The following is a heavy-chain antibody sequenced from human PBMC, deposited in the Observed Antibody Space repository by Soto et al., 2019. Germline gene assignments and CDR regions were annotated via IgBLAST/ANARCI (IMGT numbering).Heavy chain of an antibody. D-gene: IGHD3-16*01. CDR2: IYYSGST. V-gene: IGHV4-59*01. CDR3: ARGSLWGGGGPTLRNYYYYGMDV. J-gene: IGHJ6*02. CDR1: GGSISSYY. Sequence: SSETLSLTCTVSGGSISSYYWSWIRQPPGKGLEWIGYIYYSGSTNYNPSLKSRVTISVDTSKNQFSLKLSSVTAADTAVYYCARGSLWGGGGPTLRNYYYYGMDVWGQGTTVTVSS.